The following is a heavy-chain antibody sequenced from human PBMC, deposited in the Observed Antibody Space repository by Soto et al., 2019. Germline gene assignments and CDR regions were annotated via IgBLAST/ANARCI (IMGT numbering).Heavy chain of an antibody. CDR3: ARLSRRITIFGARHRYYYMDV. V-gene: IGHV4-59*08. Sequence: SETLSLTCTVSGGSISSYYWSWIRQPPGKGLEWIGYIYYSGSTNYNPSLKSRVTISVDTSKNQFSLKLSSVTAADTAVYYCARLSRRITIFGARHRYYYMDVWGKGTTVTVSS. D-gene: IGHD3-3*01. CDR2: IYYSGST. CDR1: GGSISSYY. J-gene: IGHJ6*03.